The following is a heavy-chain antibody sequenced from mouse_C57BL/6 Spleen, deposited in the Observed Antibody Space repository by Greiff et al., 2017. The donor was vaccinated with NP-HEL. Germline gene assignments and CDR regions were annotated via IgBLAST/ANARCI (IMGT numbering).Heavy chain of an antibody. D-gene: IGHD1-1*01. J-gene: IGHJ1*03. CDR3: ARGYYGSSPDV. V-gene: IGHV1-42*01. Sequence: EVQLKESGPELVKPGASVKISCKASGYSFTGYYMNWVKQSPEKSLEWIGEINPSTGGTTYNQKFKAKATLTVDKSSSTAYMQLKSLTSEDSAVYYCARGYYGSSPDVWGTGTTVTVSS. CDR1: GYSFTGYY. CDR2: INPSTGGT.